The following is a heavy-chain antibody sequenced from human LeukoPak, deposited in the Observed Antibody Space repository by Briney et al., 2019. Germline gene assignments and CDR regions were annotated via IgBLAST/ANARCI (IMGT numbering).Heavy chain of an antibody. D-gene: IGHD4-17*01. CDR3: ARGRAVTTDHMAPPDY. CDR1: GYSISSGYY. CDR2: INHSGST. Sequence: SETLSLTCTVSGYSISSGYYWGWIRQPPGKGLEWIGEINHSGSTNYNPSLKSRVTISVDTSKNQFSLKLSSVTAADTAVYYCARGRAVTTDHMAPPDYWGQGTLVTVSS. V-gene: IGHV4-38-2*02. J-gene: IGHJ4*02.